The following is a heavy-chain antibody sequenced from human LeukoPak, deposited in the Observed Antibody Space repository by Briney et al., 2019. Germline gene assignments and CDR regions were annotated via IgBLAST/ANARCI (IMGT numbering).Heavy chain of an antibody. V-gene: IGHV3-21*01. CDR3: ASLQLDGGYYYYYYMDV. J-gene: IGHJ6*03. CDR2: IGSSSSYI. D-gene: IGHD2-2*01. Sequence: NPGGSLRLSCAASGFTFSSYSMNWVRQAPGKGLEWVSSIGSSSSYIYYADSVKGRFTISRDNAKNSLYLQMNSLRAEDTAVYYCASLQLDGGYYYYYYMDVWGKGTTVTVSS. CDR1: GFTFSSYS.